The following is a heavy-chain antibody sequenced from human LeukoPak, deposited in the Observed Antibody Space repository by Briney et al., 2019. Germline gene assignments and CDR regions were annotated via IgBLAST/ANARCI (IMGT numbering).Heavy chain of an antibody. CDR1: GFTFSSYI. V-gene: IGHV3-30*04. J-gene: IGHJ4*02. CDR3: ASGGFDSDY. CDR2: TSYDGSKK. Sequence: PGGSLRLSCAASGFTFSSYIMHWVRQAPGKGLEWVGVTSYDGSKKYYADSVKGRFTISRDNSKNTLYLQMNSLRGEDTAVYYCASGGFDSDYWGQGTLVTVSS. D-gene: IGHD2-15*01.